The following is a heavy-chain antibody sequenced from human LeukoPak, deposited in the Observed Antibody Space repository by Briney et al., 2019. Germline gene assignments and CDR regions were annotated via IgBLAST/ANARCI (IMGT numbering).Heavy chain of an antibody. J-gene: IGHJ4*02. D-gene: IGHD1-26*01. CDR2: IHTSGES. V-gene: IGHV4-4*09. CDR3: ARLWSYHDF. Sequence: PETLSLTCSVSGASIRNYYWSWIRQTPEKGLEWMGHIHTSGESRYSTSLNSRLTISIHTSRNQVSLKLTSVAAADTAVYFCARLWSYHDFWGPGALVTVSS. CDR1: GASIRNYY.